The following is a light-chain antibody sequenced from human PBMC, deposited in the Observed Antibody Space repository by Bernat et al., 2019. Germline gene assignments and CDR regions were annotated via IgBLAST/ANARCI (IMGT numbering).Light chain of an antibody. V-gene: IGLV2-14*03. J-gene: IGLJ1*01. Sequence: QSALTQPASVSGSPGQSITISCTGTSGDVGGYNYVSWYQQHPGKAPKLMIHDVSDRPSGVSDRFSGSKSGNTAALTISGLQADDEADYYCSSYSGTPAPYVFGTGTKVTVL. CDR3: SSYSGTPAPYV. CDR2: DVS. CDR1: SGDVGGYNY.